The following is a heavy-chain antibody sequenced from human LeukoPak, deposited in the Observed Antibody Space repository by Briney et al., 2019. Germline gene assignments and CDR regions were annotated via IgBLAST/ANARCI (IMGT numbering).Heavy chain of an antibody. V-gene: IGHV3-21*01. CDR2: ISSSSSYI. D-gene: IGHD5-18*01. Sequence: GGSLRLSCAASGFTFSSYSMNWVRQAPGKGLEWVSSISSSSSYIYYADSVKGRFTISRDNAKNSLYLQMNSLRAEDTAVYYCASARIQLFSVDYWSQGTLVTVSP. CDR3: ASARIQLFSVDY. J-gene: IGHJ4*02. CDR1: GFTFSSYS.